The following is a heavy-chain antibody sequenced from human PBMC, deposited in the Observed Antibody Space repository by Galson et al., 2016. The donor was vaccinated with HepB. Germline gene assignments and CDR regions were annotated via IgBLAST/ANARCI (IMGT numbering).Heavy chain of an antibody. CDR2: ISAYNGDT. CDR1: GYTFTSHG. J-gene: IGHJ4*02. V-gene: IGHV1-18*01. CDR3: ARDKGMTTVDYSDF. D-gene: IGHD4-17*01. Sequence: SVKVSCKASGYTFTSHGISWVRQAPGQGLEWMGWISAYNGDTNYAQKLQGRVTVTADTFTSTAYMELRSLRSDDTAVYYCARDKGMTTVDYSDFWGQGTLVTVSS.